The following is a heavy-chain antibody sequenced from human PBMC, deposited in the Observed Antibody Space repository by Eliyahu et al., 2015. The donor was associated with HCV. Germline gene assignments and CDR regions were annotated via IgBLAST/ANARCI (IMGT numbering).Heavy chain of an antibody. CDR2: IYWDDDK. CDR1: GFSLTTSKVG. D-gene: IGHD2-21*02. V-gene: IGHV2-5*02. J-gene: IGHJ4*02. Sequence: QITLKESGPTLVKPTQTLTLTCTFSGFSLTTSKVGVGWIRQPPGKALEWLALIYWDDDKAYRPTPKSRLTITKDTSKNQVVLKMTNMDPVDTATYYCAHSLVTVSFDYWGQGTLVTVSS. CDR3: AHSLVTVSFDY.